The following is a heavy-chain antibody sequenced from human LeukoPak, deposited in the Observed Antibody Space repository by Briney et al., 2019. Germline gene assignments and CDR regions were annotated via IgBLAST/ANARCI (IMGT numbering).Heavy chain of an antibody. CDR1: GFSFSSYA. CDR2: ISGSGGST. V-gene: IGHV3-23*01. Sequence: GGSLRLSCAASGFSFSSYAMSWVRQAPGKGLEWVSAISGSGGSTYYADSVKGRFTISRDNSKNTLYLQMNSLRAEDTAVYYCAKDPGIAVAGTGKYFQHWGQGTLVTVSS. CDR3: AKDPGIAVAGTGKYFQH. D-gene: IGHD6-19*01. J-gene: IGHJ1*01.